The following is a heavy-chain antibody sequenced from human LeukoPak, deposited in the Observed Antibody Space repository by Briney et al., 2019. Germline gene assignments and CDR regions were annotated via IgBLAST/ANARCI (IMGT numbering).Heavy chain of an antibody. V-gene: IGHV3-30-3*01. CDR1: GFTLRSYA. CDR2: ISNDGSNK. J-gene: IGHJ4*02. D-gene: IGHD2-2*01. Sequence: PGGSLRLSCAASGFTLRSYAIHWVRQAPGKGLEWVAVISNDGSNKYYADSVKGRFTISRDNSKNTLYLQMNSLRAEDTAMYYCARDLATAAYFDSWGQGTLVTVSS. CDR3: ARDLATAAYFDS.